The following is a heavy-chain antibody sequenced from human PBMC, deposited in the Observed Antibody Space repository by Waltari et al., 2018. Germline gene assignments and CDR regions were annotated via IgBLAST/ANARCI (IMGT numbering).Heavy chain of an antibody. J-gene: IGHJ3*02. CDR1: GYSFTSYW. V-gene: IGHV5-51*01. Sequence: EVQLVQSGAEVKKPGESLKISCKGSGYSFTSYWIGWVRQMPGKGLEWMGIIYPVDSDTRYSPSFQGQVTISADKSISTAYLQWSSLKASDTAMYYCARQKTTSGWYLRDAFDIWGQGTMVTVSS. CDR2: IYPVDSDT. D-gene: IGHD6-19*01. CDR3: ARQKTTSGWYLRDAFDI.